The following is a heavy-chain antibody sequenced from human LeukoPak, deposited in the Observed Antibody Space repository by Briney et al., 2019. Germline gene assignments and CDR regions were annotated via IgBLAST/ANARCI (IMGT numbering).Heavy chain of an antibody. CDR1: GLPISRFF. J-gene: IGHJ4*02. V-gene: IGHV4-4*09. CDR3: VQTTGWPGFDY. Sequence: PSETLSLICTTSGLPISRFFWNWVRQPPGKGLEWIGNIYDGVPTFFNPSLKSRVAISVDTSKGKFSLQLASVTAADTAVYYCVQTTGWPGFDYWGQGILVTVSS. D-gene: IGHD6-19*01. CDR2: IYDGVPT.